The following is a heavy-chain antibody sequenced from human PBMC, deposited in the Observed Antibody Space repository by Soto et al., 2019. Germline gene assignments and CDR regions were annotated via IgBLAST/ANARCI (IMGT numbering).Heavy chain of an antibody. Sequence: GASVKVSCKASGGTFSSYAISWVRQAPGQGLEWMGGIIPIFGTANYAQKFQGRVTITADESTSTAYMELSSLRSEDTAVYYCASGLLPRKRDAFDIWGQGTMVTVSS. CDR2: IIPIFGTA. V-gene: IGHV1-69*13. CDR3: ASGLLPRKRDAFDI. D-gene: IGHD1-26*01. J-gene: IGHJ3*02. CDR1: GGTFSSYA.